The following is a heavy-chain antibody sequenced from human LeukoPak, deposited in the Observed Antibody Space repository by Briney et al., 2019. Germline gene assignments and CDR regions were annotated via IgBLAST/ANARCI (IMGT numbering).Heavy chain of an antibody. CDR3: ARDFDPYCYGSGYSLGY. Sequence: ASVNVSCKASGYTFTSYGISWVRQAPEQGLEWMGWIIAYNGKTNYAQKLQGRVTTTTDTSTSTAYMELRSLRAADTSMTVCARDFDPYCYGSGYSLGYWGQGTLVTVSS. CDR1: GYTFTSYG. V-gene: IGHV1-18*01. J-gene: IGHJ4*02. D-gene: IGHD3-10*01. CDR2: IIAYNGKT.